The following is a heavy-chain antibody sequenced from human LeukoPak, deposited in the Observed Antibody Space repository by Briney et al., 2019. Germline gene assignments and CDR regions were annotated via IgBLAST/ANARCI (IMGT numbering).Heavy chain of an antibody. CDR3: AKGRVYYDSSGLGGH. CDR1: GFAFSSYG. Sequence: GGSLRLSCAASGFAFSSYGMIWVRQAPGKGLEWVSSLSDSGANTYYADSVKGRFTISRDNSKNTLYLQMNSLRAEDTAVYYCAKGRVYYDSSGLGGHWGQGTLVTVSS. V-gene: IGHV3-23*01. D-gene: IGHD3-22*01. J-gene: IGHJ4*02. CDR2: LSDSGANT.